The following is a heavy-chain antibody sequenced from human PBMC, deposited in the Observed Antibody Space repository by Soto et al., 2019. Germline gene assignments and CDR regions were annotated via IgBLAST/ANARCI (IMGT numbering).Heavy chain of an antibody. CDR3: ARGPYSDYYGSGSYYNGIDY. D-gene: IGHD3-10*01. V-gene: IGHV4-34*01. Sequence: SETLSLTCAVYGGSFSGYYWSWIRQPPGKGLEWIGEINHSGSTNYNPSLKSRVTISVDTSKNQFSLKLSSVTAADTAVYYCARGPYSDYYGSGSYYNGIDYWGQGTLVTVSS. CDR2: INHSGST. CDR1: GGSFSGYY. J-gene: IGHJ4*02.